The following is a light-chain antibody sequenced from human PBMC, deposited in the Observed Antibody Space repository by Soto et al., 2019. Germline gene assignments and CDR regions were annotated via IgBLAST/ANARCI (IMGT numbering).Light chain of an antibody. V-gene: IGKV1-17*01. CDR3: LQHNSYPRT. CDR1: QGIRNE. CDR2: ASY. Sequence: IQLTQSPSSLSASVGDRVTITCRASQGIRNELGWYQQKPGKAPQRLVVASYNLQSGVPSRFSGSGSGTEFTLTISRLQPEDFATYYCLQHNSYPRTFGQGTRVEIK. J-gene: IGKJ1*01.